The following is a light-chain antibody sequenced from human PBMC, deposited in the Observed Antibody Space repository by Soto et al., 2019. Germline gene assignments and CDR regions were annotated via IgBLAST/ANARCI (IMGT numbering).Light chain of an antibody. CDR2: SDN. J-gene: IGLJ3*02. Sequence: QSVLTQPPSASGTPGQRVAISCSGSSFNIGSNTVTWYQQLPGTAPKLLIYSDNHRPSGVPERFSGSKSGTSASLAITGLQAEDEGDYYCQAYDYSLTASVFGGGTKLTVL. CDR3: QAYDYSLTASV. V-gene: IGLV1-44*01. CDR1: SFNIGSNT.